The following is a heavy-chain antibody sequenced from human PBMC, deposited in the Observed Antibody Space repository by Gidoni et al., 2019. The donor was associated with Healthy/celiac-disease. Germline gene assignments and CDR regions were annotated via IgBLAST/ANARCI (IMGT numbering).Heavy chain of an antibody. CDR1: GYTFTSYD. CDR3: AREAGSSRGDY. Sequence: QVQLVQSGAEVKTPGASVTVSCKASGYTFTSYDLNWVRQAPGQGLEWMGRMNPNSGNTGYAQKFQGRVTMTRNTSISTAYMELSSLRSEDTAVYYCAREAGSSRGDYWGQGTLVTVSS. D-gene: IGHD6-6*01. J-gene: IGHJ4*02. CDR2: MNPNSGNT. V-gene: IGHV1-8*01.